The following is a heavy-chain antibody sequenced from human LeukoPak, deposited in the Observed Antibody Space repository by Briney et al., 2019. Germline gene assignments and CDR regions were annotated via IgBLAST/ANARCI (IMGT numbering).Heavy chain of an antibody. J-gene: IGHJ4*02. CDR1: GFTFSSFS. CDR3: ARDPAYWQEYGDSEPEGIF. D-gene: IGHD5-24*01. Sequence: GGSLRLSCAGSGFTFSSFSMNWVRQAPGKGLEWVSSISPGSDYTYYADSVKGRFTISRDNSKNTLYLQMNSLRAEDTAVYYCARDPAYWQEYGDSEPEGIFWGQGTLVTVSS. V-gene: IGHV3-21*04. CDR2: ISPGSDYT.